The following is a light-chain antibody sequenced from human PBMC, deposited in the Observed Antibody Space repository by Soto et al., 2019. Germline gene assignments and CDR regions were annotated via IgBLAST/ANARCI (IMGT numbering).Light chain of an antibody. CDR1: QSVSSN. J-gene: IGKJ1*01. V-gene: IGKV3-15*01. Sequence: EIVMTQSPATLSVSPGERATLSCRASQSVSSNLAWYQQKPGQAPRLLIYGASTRATGIPARFSGSGSGTDFTLTISRLEPEDFAVYYCQQYGSSPTWTFGLGTKVDIK. CDR2: GAS. CDR3: QQYGSSPTWT.